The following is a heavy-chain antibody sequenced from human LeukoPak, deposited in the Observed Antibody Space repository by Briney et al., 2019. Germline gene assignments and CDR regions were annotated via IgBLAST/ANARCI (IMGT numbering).Heavy chain of an antibody. D-gene: IGHD6-13*01. CDR3: ASPRRKRDRNGSWPDY. V-gene: IGHV3-23*01. Sequence: GGSLRLSCAASGVTFSSYAMSWVRQAPGKGLEWVSAMSGSGGSTYYADSVKGRFTISRDNSKNTLYLQMNSLRAEDTAVYYCASPRRKRDRNGSWPDYWGQGTLVTVSS. CDR1: GVTFSSYA. J-gene: IGHJ4*02. CDR2: MSGSGGST.